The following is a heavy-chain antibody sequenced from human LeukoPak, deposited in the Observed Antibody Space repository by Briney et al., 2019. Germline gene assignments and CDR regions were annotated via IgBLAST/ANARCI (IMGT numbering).Heavy chain of an antibody. CDR2: IIPKLDII. D-gene: IGHD3-10*01. Sequence: GASVKVSCKASGGTFNSYTISWVRQAPGQGLEWMGRIIPKLDIIDYAQRFQGKITITADKSTSTAYMEMSSLTSEDTVIYYCARDRSGNYGTLLNYWGQGTLVTVSS. CDR1: GGTFNSYT. J-gene: IGHJ4*02. CDR3: ARDRSGNYGTLLNY. V-gene: IGHV1-69*04.